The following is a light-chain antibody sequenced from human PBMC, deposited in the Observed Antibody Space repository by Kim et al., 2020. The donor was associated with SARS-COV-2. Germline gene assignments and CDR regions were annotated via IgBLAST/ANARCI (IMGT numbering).Light chain of an antibody. V-gene: IGLV2-14*01. CDR2: DVS. J-gene: IGLJ2*01. Sequence: QSALTQPASVSGSPGQSITISCTGTSSDVGGYNYVSWYQQHPGKAPKLMIYDVSKRPSGVSNRFSGSKSGNTVSLTISGLQAEDEADYYCSSYTSSSTSFGGGTQLTVL. CDR1: SSDVGGYNY. CDR3: SSYTSSSTS.